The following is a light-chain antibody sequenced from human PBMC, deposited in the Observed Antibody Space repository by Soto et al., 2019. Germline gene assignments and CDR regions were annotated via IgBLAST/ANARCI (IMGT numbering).Light chain of an antibody. CDR3: QPSSGIPYT. CDR1: QNIGTY. CDR2: AAS. Sequence: DIQMTQSPASLSASVGDRVTVTCRASQNIGTYLNWYQQQPGKALKLLIYAASTLQSGVPSRFSGSGSGTDFTLTISSLQPEAVATYECQPSSGIPYTFGQGTKAEIK. V-gene: IGKV1-39*01. J-gene: IGKJ2*01.